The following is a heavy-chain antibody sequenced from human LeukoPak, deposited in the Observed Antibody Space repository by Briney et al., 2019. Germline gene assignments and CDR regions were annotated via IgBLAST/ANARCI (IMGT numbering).Heavy chain of an antibody. D-gene: IGHD2-21*01. J-gene: IGHJ4*02. CDR2: IGTSGANT. V-gene: IGHV3-23*01. Sequence: PGGSLRLSCAASGFTFNNYGVGWVRQTPGKGLEWVATIGTSGANTYHADSVKGRFTISRDNSKSTLYLQMNSLRAEATAVYRWAKKSGDHFHFDFWGPGTLVTVSS. CDR3: AKKSGDHFHFDF. CDR1: GFTFNNYG.